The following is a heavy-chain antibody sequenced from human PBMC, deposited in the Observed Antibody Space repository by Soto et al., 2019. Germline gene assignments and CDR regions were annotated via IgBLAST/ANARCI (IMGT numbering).Heavy chain of an antibody. V-gene: IGHV3-23*01. D-gene: IGHD3-10*01. Sequence: GGSLRLSCAASGLTFSRQAVTWVRQAPGKGLEWVSTISGSGGRTYYADSVKGRFTISRDNSKNTVHLQMNSLRGEDTAVYYCATQDSEGALQWFGELPYYWGQGTLVTVSS. CDR1: GLTFSRQA. J-gene: IGHJ4*02. CDR3: ATQDSEGALQWFGELPYY. CDR2: ISGSGGRT.